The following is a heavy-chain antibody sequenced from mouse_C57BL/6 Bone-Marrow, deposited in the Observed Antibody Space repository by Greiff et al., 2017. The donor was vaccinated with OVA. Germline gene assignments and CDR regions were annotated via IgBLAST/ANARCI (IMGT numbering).Heavy chain of an antibody. CDR2: ILPGSGST. V-gene: IGHV1-9*01. Sequence: VQLQQSGAELMKPGASVKLSCKATGYTFTGYWIEWVKQRPGHGLEWIGEILPGSGSTNYNEKFKGKATFTADTSSNTAYMQLSSLTTEDSAIYYCARFHYYYGSSAAWFAYWGQGTLVTVSA. D-gene: IGHD1-1*01. J-gene: IGHJ3*01. CDR1: GYTFTGYW. CDR3: ARFHYYYGSSAAWFAY.